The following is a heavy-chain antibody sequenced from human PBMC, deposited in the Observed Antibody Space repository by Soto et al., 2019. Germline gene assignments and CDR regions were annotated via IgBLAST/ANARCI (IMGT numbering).Heavy chain of an antibody. J-gene: IGHJ4*02. CDR2: INHSGTT. CDR3: SRNRKSDY. Sequence: SETLSLTCAAYGDSFSGYRCSWIRQPPGKGLEWIGEINHSGTTNYNPSLKSRVTISIDTSKNQFSLKLRSVTAADTGVYYCSRNRKSDYWGQGTLVTVSS. CDR1: GDSFSGYR. V-gene: IGHV4-34*01.